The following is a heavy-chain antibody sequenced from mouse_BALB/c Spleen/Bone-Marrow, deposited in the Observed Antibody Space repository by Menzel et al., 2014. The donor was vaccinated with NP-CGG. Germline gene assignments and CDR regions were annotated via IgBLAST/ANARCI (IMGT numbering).Heavy chain of an antibody. D-gene: IGHD1-1*01. CDR2: IWAGGST. V-gene: IGHV2-9*02. CDR3: ARGSYYEGAMDY. CDR1: GFSLTSYG. Sequence: QVQLKESGPGLVAPSQSLSITCTVSGFSLTSYGVHWVRQPPGKALEWLGVIWAGGSTNYNSALMSRLSISKDNSKSQVFLKMNSLQTDDTVMYYCARGSYYEGAMDYWGQGTSVTVSS. J-gene: IGHJ4*01.